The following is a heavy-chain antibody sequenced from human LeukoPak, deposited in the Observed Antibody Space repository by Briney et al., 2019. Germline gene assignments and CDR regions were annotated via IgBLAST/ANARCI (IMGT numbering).Heavy chain of an antibody. J-gene: IGHJ4*02. CDR1: GGSISSSSYY. Sequence: SETLSLTCTGSGGSISSSSYYWGWIRQPPGKGLEGIGSIYYSGSTYYNPSPKSRVTISVDTSKNQFSLTLSSVTAADTAVYYCARRIKYYYDSSGVFEYWGQGTLVTVSS. V-gene: IGHV4-39*01. D-gene: IGHD3-22*01. CDR2: IYYSGST. CDR3: ARRIKYYYDSSGVFEY.